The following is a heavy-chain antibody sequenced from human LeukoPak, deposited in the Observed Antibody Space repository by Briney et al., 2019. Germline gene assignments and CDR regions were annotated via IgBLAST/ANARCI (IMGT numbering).Heavy chain of an antibody. CDR3: AKDMGANYGGNLMDV. J-gene: IGHJ6*03. V-gene: IGHV3-43*01. Sequence: GGSLRLSCAASGFTFDDYTMHWVRQAPGKGLEWVSLISWDGGSTYYADSVKGRFTISRDNSKNSLYPQMNSLRTEDTALYYCAKDMGANYGGNLMDVWGKGTTVTVSS. D-gene: IGHD4-23*01. CDR1: GFTFDDYT. CDR2: ISWDGGST.